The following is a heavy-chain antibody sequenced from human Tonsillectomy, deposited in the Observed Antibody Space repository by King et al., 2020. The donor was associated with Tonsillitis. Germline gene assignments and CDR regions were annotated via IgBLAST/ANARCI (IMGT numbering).Heavy chain of an antibody. D-gene: IGHD3-10*01. CDR3: AKDVSEGRFGGLGYFDY. Sequence: VQLVESGGGVVQPGGSLRLSCAASGFTFHNYGMHWVRQAPGKGLEWVAFIRYDGLNTDYADSVKGRFTISRDNSKTTVCLQMDSLRAEDTAVYYCAKDVSEGRFGGLGYFDYWGQGTLVPVSS. CDR1: GFTFHNYG. CDR2: IRYDGLNT. V-gene: IGHV3-30*02. J-gene: IGHJ4*02.